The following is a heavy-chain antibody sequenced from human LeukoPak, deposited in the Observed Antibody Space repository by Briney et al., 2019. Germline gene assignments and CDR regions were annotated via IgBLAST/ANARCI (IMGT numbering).Heavy chain of an antibody. V-gene: IGHV4-59*12. CDR1: GGSLSSFY. CDR3: ARGPVGWFGEDYFDY. J-gene: IGHJ4*02. Sequence: SETLSLTCSVSGGSLSSFYWSWIRQPPGKGLEWIGSIYYTGTTNHNPSLKSRVTISVDTSKNQFSLKLSSVTAADTAVYYCARGPVGWFGEDYFDYWGQGTLVTVSS. CDR2: IYYTGTT. D-gene: IGHD3-10*01.